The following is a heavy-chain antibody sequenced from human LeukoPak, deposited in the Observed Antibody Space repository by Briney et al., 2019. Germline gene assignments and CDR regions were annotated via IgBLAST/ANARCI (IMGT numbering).Heavy chain of an antibody. CDR1: GGTFSSYA. V-gene: IGHV1-69*13. CDR3: ARDIYDILTGYYKD. Sequence: SVNVSCKASGGTFSSYAISWVRQAPGQGLEWMEGIIPIFGTANYAQKFQGRVTITADESTSTAYMELSSLRSEDTAVYYCARDIYDILTGYYKDWGQGTLVTVSS. J-gene: IGHJ4*02. CDR2: IIPIFGTA. D-gene: IGHD3-9*01.